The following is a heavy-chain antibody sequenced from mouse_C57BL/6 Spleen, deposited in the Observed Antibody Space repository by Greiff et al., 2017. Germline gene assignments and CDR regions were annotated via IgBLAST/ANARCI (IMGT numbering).Heavy chain of an antibody. Sequence: EVQLQQSGPELVKPGASVKISCKASGYTFTDYYMNWVKQSHGKSLEWIGDINPNNGGTSYNQKFKGKATLTVDKSSSPAYMELRSLTSEDSAVYYCARSSYGSSSAWFAYWGQGTLVTVSA. CDR3: ARSSYGSSSAWFAY. CDR2: INPNNGGT. D-gene: IGHD1-1*01. V-gene: IGHV1-26*01. CDR1: GYTFTDYY. J-gene: IGHJ3*01.